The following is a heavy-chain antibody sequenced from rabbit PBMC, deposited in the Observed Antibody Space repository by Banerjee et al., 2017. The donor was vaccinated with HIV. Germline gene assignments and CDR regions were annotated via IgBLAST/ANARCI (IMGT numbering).Heavy chain of an antibody. Sequence: QSLEESGGDLVKPGASLTLTCTASGFSFSSSYYMCWVRQAPGKGLEWIACIDAGSSGSTYYASWAKGRFTISKTSSTTVTLQMTSLTAADTATYFCVRGDDDYPTYFNLWGQGTLVTVS. CDR1: GFSFSSSYY. CDR2: IDAGSSGST. CDR3: VRGDDDYPTYFNL. V-gene: IGHV1S40*01. J-gene: IGHJ4*01. D-gene: IGHD2-1*01.